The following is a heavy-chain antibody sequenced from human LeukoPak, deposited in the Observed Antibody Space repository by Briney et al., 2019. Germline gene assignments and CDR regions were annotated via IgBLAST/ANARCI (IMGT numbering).Heavy chain of an antibody. J-gene: IGHJ3*02. V-gene: IGHV3-21*04. CDR2: IDPSSTYI. Sequence: GGSLRLSCAASGFTFRSYSMNWVRQAPGKGLEWVSAIDPSSTYIYYADSVKGRFTISRDNSKNTLYLQMNSLRAEDTAVYYCAKDLVVAATRRDSSGYYLGGAFDIWGQGTMVTVSS. CDR1: GFTFRSYS. CDR3: AKDLVVAATRRDSSGYYLGGAFDI. D-gene: IGHD3-22*01.